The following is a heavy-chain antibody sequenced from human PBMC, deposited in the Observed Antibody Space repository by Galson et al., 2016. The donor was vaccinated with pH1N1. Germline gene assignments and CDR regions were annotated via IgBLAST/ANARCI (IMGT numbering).Heavy chain of an antibody. V-gene: IGHV5-51*01. D-gene: IGHD4-17*01. CDR1: GYRFSSSW. CDR3: GRQNDYGDYRGDAFDI. Sequence: QSGAEVTKPGESLKISCKGSGYRFSSSWIGWVRQMPGKALEWMGIIYLGGSLIRYRPSFQGQVTISADKSVNIVYLKWGSLKASDTAMYYCGRQNDYGDYRGDAFDIWRQGTMVTVSS. J-gene: IGHJ3*02. CDR2: IYLGGSLI.